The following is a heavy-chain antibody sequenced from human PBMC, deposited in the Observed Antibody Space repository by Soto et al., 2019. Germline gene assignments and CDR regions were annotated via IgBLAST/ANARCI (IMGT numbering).Heavy chain of an antibody. J-gene: IGHJ3*02. CDR1: GYTFTSYY. CDR3: ARDLFGPPAHCSSTSCPTDGAFDI. D-gene: IGHD2-2*01. CDR2: INPSGGST. V-gene: IGHV1-46*01. Sequence: ASVKVSCKASGYTFTSYYMHWVRQAPGQGLEWMGIINPSGGSTSYAQKFQGRVTMTRDTSTSTVYMELSSLRSEDTAVYYCARDLFGPPAHCSSTSCPTDGAFDIWGQGAMVTVSS.